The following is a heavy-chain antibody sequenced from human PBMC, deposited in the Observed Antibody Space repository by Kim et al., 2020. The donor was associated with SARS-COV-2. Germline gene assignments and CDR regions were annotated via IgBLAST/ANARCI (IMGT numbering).Heavy chain of an antibody. Sequence: SVKVSCKASGGTFSGYSVNWVRQAPGQGLQWVGGIIPIFGTTNYAQKFQGRVTIIADESTSTASIELNSLTSEDTAVYYCARRSIGPRAYDDSDIWGQGTMVTVSS. V-gene: IGHV1-69*13. J-gene: IGHJ3*02. D-gene: IGHD2-15*01. CDR3: ARRSIGPRAYDDSDI. CDR1: GGTFSGYS. CDR2: IIPIFGTT.